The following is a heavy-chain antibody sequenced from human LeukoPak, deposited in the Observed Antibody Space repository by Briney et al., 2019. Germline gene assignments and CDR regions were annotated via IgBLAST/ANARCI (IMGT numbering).Heavy chain of an antibody. CDR1: GFTLSSYE. V-gene: IGHV3-48*03. Sequence: GGSLRLSCAASGFTLSSYELNWVRQAPGKGLEWVTYISDTGSTIYYADSVEGRFTISRDNAKNSLYLQMNSLRAEDTAVYYCARGDKVVGADCYYYMDVWGKGTTVTISS. J-gene: IGHJ6*03. CDR3: ARGDKVVGADCYYYMDV. D-gene: IGHD2-15*01. CDR2: ISDTGSTI.